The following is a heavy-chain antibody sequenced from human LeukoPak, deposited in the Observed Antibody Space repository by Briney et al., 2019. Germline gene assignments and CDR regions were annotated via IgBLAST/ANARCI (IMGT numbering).Heavy chain of an antibody. V-gene: IGHV4-34*01. J-gene: IGHJ4*02. CDR3: ARDRNQLLPIDY. D-gene: IGHD2-2*01. CDR2: ISHRGRT. Sequence: SETLSLTCAVYGGSFSGDHWSWIRQPPGKGLEWIGEISHRGRTNYNPSLKSRVLISLNTSRNQFSLRLSSVTAADTAVYYCARDRNQLLPIDYWGQGTLVTVSS. CDR1: GGSFSGDH.